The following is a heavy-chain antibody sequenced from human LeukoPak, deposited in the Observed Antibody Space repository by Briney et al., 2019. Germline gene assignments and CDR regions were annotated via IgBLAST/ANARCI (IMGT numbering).Heavy chain of an antibody. CDR3: ARDPDSSGWYDY. CDR1: GGSISSYY. V-gene: IGHV4-4*07. CDR2: IYTSGST. D-gene: IGHD6-19*01. J-gene: IGHJ4*02. Sequence: SETLSLTCIVSGGSISSYYWSWIRQPAGKGLEWIGRIYTSGSTNYNPSLKSRVTMSVDTSKNQFSLKLSSVTAADTAVYYCARDPDSSGWYDYWGQGTLVTVSS.